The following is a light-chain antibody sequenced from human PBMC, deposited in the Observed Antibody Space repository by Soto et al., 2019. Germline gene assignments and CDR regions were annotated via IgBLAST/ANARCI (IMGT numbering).Light chain of an antibody. CDR3: QQSYSTPPWT. J-gene: IGKJ4*01. V-gene: IGKV1-39*01. CDR2: AAS. Sequence: DIQMTQSPSSLSASVGDGVTITCRASQRITTYLNWYQQKPGKAPKLLIYAASSLQSGVPSRFSGSGSGTDFTLTISSLQPEDFATYYCQQSYSTPPWTFGGGTRWIS. CDR1: QRITTY.